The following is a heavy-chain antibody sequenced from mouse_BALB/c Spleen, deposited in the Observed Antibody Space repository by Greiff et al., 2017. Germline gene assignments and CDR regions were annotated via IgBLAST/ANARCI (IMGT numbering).Heavy chain of an antibody. D-gene: IGHD4-1*01. J-gene: IGHJ2*01. V-gene: IGHV5-12-2*01. Sequence: EVQLVESGGGLVQPGGSLKLSCAASGFTFSSYTMSWVRQTPEKRLEWVAYISNGGGSTYYPDTVKGRFTISRDNAKNTLYLQMSSLKSEDTAMYYCARLGLGYFDYWGQGTTLTVSS. CDR1: GFTFSSYT. CDR2: ISNGGGST. CDR3: ARLGLGYFDY.